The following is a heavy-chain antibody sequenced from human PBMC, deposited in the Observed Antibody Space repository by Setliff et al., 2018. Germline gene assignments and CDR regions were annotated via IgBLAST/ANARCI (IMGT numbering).Heavy chain of an antibody. D-gene: IGHD2-21*02. CDR1: GESFSGHY. J-gene: IGHJ4*02. V-gene: IGHV4-34*01. CDR2: INHSGST. Sequence: PSETLSLTCAVYGESFSGHYWSWIRQPPGKGLEWIGEINHSGSTNYNPSIKSRVTISVDTSKNQFSLKLSSVAAADTAVYYCARGFDVCGGGACYTDGPYYFDYWGLGTLVTVSS. CDR3: ARGFDVCGGGACYTDGPYYFDY.